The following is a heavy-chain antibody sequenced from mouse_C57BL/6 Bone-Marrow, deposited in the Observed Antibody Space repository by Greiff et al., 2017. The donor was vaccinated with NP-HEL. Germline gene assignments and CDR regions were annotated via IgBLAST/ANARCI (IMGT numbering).Heavy chain of an antibody. CDR3: ARDHEDYFDC. V-gene: IGHV1-69*01. CDR2: IDPSDSYT. CDR1: GYTFPSYW. Sequence: QVQLQQPGAELVMPGASVTLSCKASGYTFPSYWMHWVKQRPGQGLEWIGAIDPSDSYTTYNQKFKGKSILTVDKSSSTAYMQLSSLTSEDSAVYFCARDHEDYFDCWDQGTTLTVSS. J-gene: IGHJ2*01.